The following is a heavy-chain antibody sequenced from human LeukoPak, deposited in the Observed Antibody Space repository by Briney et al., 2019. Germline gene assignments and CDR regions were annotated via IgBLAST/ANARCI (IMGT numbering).Heavy chain of an antibody. V-gene: IGHV4-39*01. CDR3: ARPRGDGNYCY. D-gene: IGHD1-26*01. Sequence: PSETLSLTCTVSGDSIRSSSYYWGWIRQPPGTELEWIGSISYRGDPYYNPSLRSRVTISVDTSKNQFSLKLSSVTASDTAVYYCARPRGDGNYCYWGQGTLVTVSS. CDR2: ISYRGDP. J-gene: IGHJ4*02. CDR1: GDSIRSSSYY.